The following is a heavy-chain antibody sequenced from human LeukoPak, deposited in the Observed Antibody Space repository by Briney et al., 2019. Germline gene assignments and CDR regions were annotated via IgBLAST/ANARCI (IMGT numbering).Heavy chain of an antibody. Sequence: PSETLSLTCTVSDGSISSYYWSWIRQPPGKGLEWIGYIYYSGSTNYNPSLKSRVTMSVDTSKNQFSLKLSSVTAADTAVYYCASSGSYADHFDYWGQGTLVTVSS. CDR3: ASSGSYADHFDY. D-gene: IGHD1-26*01. J-gene: IGHJ4*02. CDR2: IYYSGST. V-gene: IGHV4-59*12. CDR1: DGSISSYY.